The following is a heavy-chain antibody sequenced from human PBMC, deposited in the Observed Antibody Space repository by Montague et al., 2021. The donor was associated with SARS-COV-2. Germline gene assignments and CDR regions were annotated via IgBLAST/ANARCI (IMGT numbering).Heavy chain of an antibody. J-gene: IGHJ5*02. CDR3: ALPLGGARFDP. CDR2: IYHSGTT. D-gene: IGHD1-26*01. V-gene: IGHV4-4*02. CDR1: GGSVSSDNW. Sequence: SETLSLTCTVSGGSVSSDNWWTWFRQPPGKGLEWIGEIYHSGTTNYNPSLQSRVTISVDKSRNHLSLNLRSVTAADTAMYYCALPLGGARFDPWGQGILVTVSS.